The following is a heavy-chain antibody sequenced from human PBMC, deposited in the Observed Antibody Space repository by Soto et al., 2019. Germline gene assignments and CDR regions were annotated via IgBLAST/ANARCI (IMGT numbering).Heavy chain of an antibody. CDR2: ISYDGSNK. CDR1: GFTFSSYG. D-gene: IGHD3-16*02. CDR3: AKDLKIKSWGSYRYTFRPVDY. J-gene: IGHJ4*02. Sequence: GESLKISCAASGFTFSSYGMHWVRQAPGKGLEWVAVISYDGSNKYYADSVKGRFTISRDNSKNTLYLQMNSLRAEDTAVYYCAKDLKIKSWGSYRYTFRPVDYWGQGTLVTVSS. V-gene: IGHV3-30*18.